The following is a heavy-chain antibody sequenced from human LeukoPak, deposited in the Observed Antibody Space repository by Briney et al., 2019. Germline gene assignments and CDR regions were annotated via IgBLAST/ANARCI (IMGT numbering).Heavy chain of an antibody. Sequence: TSETLSLTCTVSGGSVSSGSYYWSWIRQPPGKGLEWIGYIYYSGSTNYNPSLKSRVTISVDTSKNQFSLKLSSVTAADTAVYYCARISDRLADAFDIWGQGTMVTVSS. V-gene: IGHV4-61*01. CDR1: GGSVSSGSYY. J-gene: IGHJ3*02. CDR2: IYYSGST. CDR3: ARISDRLADAFDI. D-gene: IGHD3-22*01.